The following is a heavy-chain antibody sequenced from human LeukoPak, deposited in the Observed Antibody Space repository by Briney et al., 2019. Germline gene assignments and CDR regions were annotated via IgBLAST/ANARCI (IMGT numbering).Heavy chain of an antibody. CDR1: GFTFSSFW. CDR3: ARDFPDNALFDL. D-gene: IGHD2-8*01. CDR2: IKQDGSEK. J-gene: IGHJ4*02. V-gene: IGHV3-7*05. Sequence: GGSLRLSCAASGFTFSSFWMTWVRQAPGKGLEWVANIKQDGSEKYYMDSVKGRFTISRDNAKNSLYLQMNSLRAEDTAVYYCARDFPDNALFDLWGQGTLVSVSS.